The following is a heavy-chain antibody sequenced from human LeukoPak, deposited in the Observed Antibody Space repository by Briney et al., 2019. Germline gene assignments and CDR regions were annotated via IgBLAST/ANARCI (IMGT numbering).Heavy chain of an antibody. J-gene: IGHJ6*03. D-gene: IGHD7-27*01. CDR2: IVVGSGNT. Sequence: GTSVKVSCKASGFTFTSSAVQWVRQARGQRLEWIGWIVVGSGNTNYAQKFQERVTITRDMSTSTAYMELSSLRSEDTAVYYCAACPAYTGDQPTPYYYYYMDVWGKGTTVTVSS. V-gene: IGHV1-58*01. CDR1: GFTFTSSA. CDR3: AACPAYTGDQPTPYYYYYMDV.